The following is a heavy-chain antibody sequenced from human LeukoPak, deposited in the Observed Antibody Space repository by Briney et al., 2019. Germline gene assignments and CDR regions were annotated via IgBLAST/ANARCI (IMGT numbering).Heavy chain of an antibody. CDR1: GYTFTKYG. CDR2: ISAGNGNT. Sequence: ASVKVSCKASGYTFTKYGIIWARLAPGQGLEWMGWISAGNGNTNYAQKLQGRVTMTTDTSTSTAYMELRGLRSDDTAVYYCAREQYSRQTTDDAFDIWGQGTMVTVSS. J-gene: IGHJ3*02. V-gene: IGHV1-18*01. CDR3: AREQYSRQTTDDAFDI. D-gene: IGHD1-14*01.